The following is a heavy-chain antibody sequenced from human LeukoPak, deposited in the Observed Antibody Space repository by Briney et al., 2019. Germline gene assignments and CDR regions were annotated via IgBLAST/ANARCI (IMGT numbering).Heavy chain of an antibody. J-gene: IGHJ6*03. D-gene: IGHD3-22*01. CDR3: ARGINMIDTYYYYMDV. V-gene: IGHV3-7*01. CDR1: GFTFSSYW. CDR2: IKQDGSEK. Sequence: GGSLRLSCAASGFTFSSYWMSWVRQAPGKGLEWVANIKQDGSEKYYVDSVKGRFTISRDNAKNSLYLQMNSLSAEDTAVYYCARGINMIDTYYYYMDVWGKGTTVTVSS.